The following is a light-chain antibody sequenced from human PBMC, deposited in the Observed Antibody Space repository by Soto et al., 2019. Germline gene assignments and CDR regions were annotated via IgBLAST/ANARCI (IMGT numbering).Light chain of an antibody. CDR1: SRDVGVYNF. Sequence: QSALTQPRSVSGSPGQSVTISCTGTSRDVGVYNFVSWYQQHPGKAPKLMIYDVSKRPSGVPDRFSGSRSGNTASLTISGLQAEDEDDYYCCSYAGSYTWVFGGGTKLTVL. CDR3: CSYAGSYTWV. V-gene: IGLV2-11*01. CDR2: DVS. J-gene: IGLJ3*02.